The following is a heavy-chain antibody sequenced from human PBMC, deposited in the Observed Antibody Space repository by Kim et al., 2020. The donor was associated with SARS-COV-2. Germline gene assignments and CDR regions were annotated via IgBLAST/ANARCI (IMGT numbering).Heavy chain of an antibody. CDR1: GFTFSNYG. CDR2: IWYDGSKN. V-gene: IGHV3-33*01. CDR3: ASPLYCGGGSCYL. J-gene: IGHJ4*02. Sequence: GGSLRLSCAASGFTFSNYGMHWVRQAPGKGLEWVAVIWYDGSKNYYTDSVKGRFTISRDNSKNTLYLQMNSLRAEDTAVYYCASPLYCGGGSCYLWGQGTVVTVSS. D-gene: IGHD2-15*01.